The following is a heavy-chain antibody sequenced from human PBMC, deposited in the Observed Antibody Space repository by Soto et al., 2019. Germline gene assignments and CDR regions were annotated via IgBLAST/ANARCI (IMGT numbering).Heavy chain of an antibody. CDR3: AKDLSSYCSSTSCPPWFDP. D-gene: IGHD2-2*01. CDR2: ISGSGGST. CDR1: GFTFSSYA. V-gene: IGHV3-23*01. Sequence: GGSLRLSCAASGFTFSSYAMSWVRQAPGKGLEWVSAISGSGGSTYYADSVKGRFTISRDNSKNTLYLQMNSLRAEDTAVYYCAKDLSSYCSSTSCPPWFDPWGQGTLVTVSS. J-gene: IGHJ5*02.